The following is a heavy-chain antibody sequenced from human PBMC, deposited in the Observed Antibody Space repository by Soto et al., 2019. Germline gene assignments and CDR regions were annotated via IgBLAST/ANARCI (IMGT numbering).Heavy chain of an antibody. V-gene: IGHV1-18*04. CDR3: AVDYDILTGPWFDP. J-gene: IGHJ5*02. CDR1: GYTFTSYG. D-gene: IGHD3-9*01. Sequence: ASVKVSFKASGYTFTSYGISWLRQAPGQGLEWMGWISAYNGNTNYAQKLQGRVTMTTDTSTSTAYMELRSLRSDDTAVYYCAVDYDILTGPWFDPWGQGTLVTVPS. CDR2: ISAYNGNT.